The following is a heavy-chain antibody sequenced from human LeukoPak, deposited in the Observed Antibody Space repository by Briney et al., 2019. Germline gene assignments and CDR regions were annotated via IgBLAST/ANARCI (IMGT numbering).Heavy chain of an antibody. CDR3: ARPRVGNSWQYDH. CDR1: GYSISSGYY. V-gene: IGHV4-38-2*01. CDR2: IYHSGST. J-gene: IGHJ5*02. D-gene: IGHD6-13*01. Sequence: PSETLSLTCAVSGYSISSGYYCGWIRQPPGKGLEWIGSIYHSGSTYYNPSLKSRVTISVDTSKNQFSLKRRSGSAADSAVYYWARPRVGNSWQYDHWGLGMLVTVSS.